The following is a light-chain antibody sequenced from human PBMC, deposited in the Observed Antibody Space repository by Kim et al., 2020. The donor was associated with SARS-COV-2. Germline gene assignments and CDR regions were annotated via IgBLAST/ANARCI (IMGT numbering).Light chain of an antibody. V-gene: IGLV1-51*01. CDR1: SSNIGNNF. J-gene: IGLJ2*01. CDR2: DND. CDR3: VTWDTSLTAVV. Sequence: GQKGTISGYGSSSNIGNNFVSWYHHLPGTAPKLLMYDNDKRPSGIPYRFSGSKSGTSATLGITGLQTGDEADYYCVTWDTSLTAVVFGGGTQLTVL.